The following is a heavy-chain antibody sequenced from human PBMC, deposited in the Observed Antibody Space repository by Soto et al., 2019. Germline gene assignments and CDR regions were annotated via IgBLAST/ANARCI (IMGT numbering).Heavy chain of an antibody. CDR1: GGTFSSNG. J-gene: IGHJ6*02. CDR2: IIPIFGTA. CDR3: ARPGGRGDYYYGMDV. V-gene: IGHV1-69*12. D-gene: IGHD1-26*01. Sequence: QVQLVQSGAEVKKPGSSVKVSCKASGGTFSSNGISWVRQAPGQGLEWMGGIIPIFGTANYAQKFQGRVTSTADESANTACMGLSSLRSEDTAVYYCARPGGRGDYYYGMDVWGQGTTVTVSS.